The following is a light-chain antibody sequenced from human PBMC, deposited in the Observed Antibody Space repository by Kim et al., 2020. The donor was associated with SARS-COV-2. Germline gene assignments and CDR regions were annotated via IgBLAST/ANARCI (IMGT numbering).Light chain of an antibody. V-gene: IGLV1-44*01. CDR2: SNN. Sequence: GPRVTITCSGSSSNVGSNTVNWYQQLPGTAPKLLIYSNNQRPSGVPDRFSGSKSGTSASLAISGLQSEDEADYSCAAWDDSLNGWVFGGGTQLTVL. CDR3: AAWDDSLNGWV. J-gene: IGLJ3*02. CDR1: SSNVGSNT.